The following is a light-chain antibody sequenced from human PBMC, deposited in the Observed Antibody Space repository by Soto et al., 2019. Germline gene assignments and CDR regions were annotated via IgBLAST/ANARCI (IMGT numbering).Light chain of an antibody. CDR3: SSYAGGFVV. CDR1: SGDIGAHTY. V-gene: IGLV2-14*01. Sequence: QCVLTQPASVSGSPGQSITISCTGTSGDIGAHTYVSWFQQHPGKVPKVIIYNVSTRPSGISDRFSGSKSGNTASLTISGLQAEDEADYYCSSYAGGFVVFGGGTKLTVL. J-gene: IGLJ2*01. CDR2: NVS.